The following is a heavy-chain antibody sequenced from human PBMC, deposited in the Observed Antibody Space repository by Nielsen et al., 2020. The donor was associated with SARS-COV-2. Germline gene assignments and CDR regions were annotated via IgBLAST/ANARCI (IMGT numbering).Heavy chain of an antibody. D-gene: IGHD3-16*01. Sequence: WIRQPPGKGLEWVSYISSSGTTIYYADSVKGRFTISRDNAKNSLFLQMNSLRAEDTAVYYCARQGVKGGAFDYWGQGTLVTVSS. CDR3: ARQGVKGGAFDY. CDR2: ISSSGTTI. J-gene: IGHJ4*02. V-gene: IGHV3-11*04.